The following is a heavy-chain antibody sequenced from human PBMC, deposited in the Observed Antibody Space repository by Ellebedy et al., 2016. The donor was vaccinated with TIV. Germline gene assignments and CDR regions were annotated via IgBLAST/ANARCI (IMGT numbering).Heavy chain of an antibody. CDR3: AKDQRWETPHFYDG. CDR2: LTPSGGGT. J-gene: IGHJ4*02. D-gene: IGHD1-26*01. Sequence: GESLKISCAGSGFAFNTHAMTWVRQSPGKGLEWVSTLTPSGGGTYYADSVKCRFTISRDNSNNTLWLQMNSLRAEDTAVYYCAKDQRWETPHFYDGWGQGTLVTVSS. CDR1: GFAFNTHA. V-gene: IGHV3-23*01.